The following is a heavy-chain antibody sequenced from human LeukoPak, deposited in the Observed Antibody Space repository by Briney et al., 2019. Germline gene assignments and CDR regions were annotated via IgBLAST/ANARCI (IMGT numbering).Heavy chain of an antibody. CDR3: ARVSYYYDSSGFTDY. D-gene: IGHD3-22*01. Sequence: GSLRLSCAASGFTFGSYSMNWIRQPPGKGLEWIGSIYYSGSTYYNPSLKSRVTISVDTSKNQFSLKLSSVTAADTAVYYCARVSYYYDSSGFTDYWGQGTLVTVSS. J-gene: IGHJ4*02. V-gene: IGHV4-39*07. CDR1: GFTFGSYS. CDR2: IYYSGST.